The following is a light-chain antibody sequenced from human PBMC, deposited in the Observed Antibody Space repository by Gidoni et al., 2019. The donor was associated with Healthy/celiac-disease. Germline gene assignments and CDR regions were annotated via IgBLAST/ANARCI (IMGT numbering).Light chain of an antibody. CDR2: KAS. CDR1: QSISSW. CDR3: QHYNSYPWT. J-gene: IGKJ1*01. V-gene: IGKV1-5*03. Sequence: DIQMTQSPSTLSASVGDRVTITCRARQSISSWLAWYQQKPGKAPKVLIYKASSLESGVPSRFSGSGSGTEFTLTISSLQPDDFATYYCQHYNSYPWTFGQGTKVEIK.